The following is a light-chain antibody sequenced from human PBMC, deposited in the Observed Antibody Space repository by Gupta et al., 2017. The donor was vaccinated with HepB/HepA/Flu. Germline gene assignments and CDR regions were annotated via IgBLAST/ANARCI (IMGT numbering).Light chain of an antibody. CDR2: QHN. CDR1: NLGDMS. V-gene: IGLV3-1*01. CDR3: QAWDLTTAV. J-gene: IGLJ2*01. Sequence: SYELIQPPSLSVSPGPPASITCSGKNLGDMSVSWYRQKPGQSPELVIYQHNKRPSGIPERFSGSNSGNTATLTIGGTQATDEADFYCQAWDLTTAVFGGGTKLTVL.